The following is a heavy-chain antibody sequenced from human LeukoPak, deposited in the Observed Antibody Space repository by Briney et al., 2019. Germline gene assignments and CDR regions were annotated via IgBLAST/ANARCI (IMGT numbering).Heavy chain of an antibody. CDR2: IYPGDSDT. CDR3: ARGGVDLWFGELGAFDI. V-gene: IGHV5-51*01. Sequence: GESLKISCKGSGYSFTSYWIGWVRQMPGKGLEWMGIIYPGDSDTRYSPSFQGQVTTSADKSISTAYLQWSSLKASDTAMYYCARGGVDLWFGELGAFDIWGQGTMVTVSS. J-gene: IGHJ3*02. D-gene: IGHD3-10*01. CDR1: GYSFTSYW.